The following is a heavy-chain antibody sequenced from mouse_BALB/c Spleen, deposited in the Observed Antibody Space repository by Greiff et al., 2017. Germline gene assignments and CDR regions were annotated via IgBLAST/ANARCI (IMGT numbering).Heavy chain of an antibody. J-gene: IGHJ3*01. Sequence: VKLQQPGAELVRPGASVKLSCKASGYTFTSYWINWVKQRPGQGLEWIGNIYPSDSYTNYNQKFKDKATLTVDKSSSTAYMQLSSPTSEDSAVYYCTRKGGSWFAYWGQGTLVTVSA. CDR2: IYPSDSYT. V-gene: IGHV1-69*02. CDR1: GYTFTSYW. CDR3: TRKGGSWFAY. D-gene: IGHD3-3*01.